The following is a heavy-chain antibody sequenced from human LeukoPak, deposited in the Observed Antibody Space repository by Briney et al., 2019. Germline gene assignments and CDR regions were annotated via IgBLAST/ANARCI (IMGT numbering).Heavy chain of an antibody. D-gene: IGHD1-26*01. CDR3: TRKSGHYYGMDV. CDR2: IKSDGSDI. J-gene: IGHJ6*04. Sequence: PGGSLRRSCAASGFTFSSYWMHWVRQAPGKGLVWVSRIKSDGSDIIYADSVKGRFTISTDNAKNMLYLEMNSLRGEDTAVYYCTRKSGHYYGMDVWGKGTTVTVSS. V-gene: IGHV3-74*01. CDR1: GFTFSSYW.